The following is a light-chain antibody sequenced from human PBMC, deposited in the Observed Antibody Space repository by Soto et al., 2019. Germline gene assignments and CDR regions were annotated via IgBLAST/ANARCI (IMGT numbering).Light chain of an antibody. CDR2: GAS. CDR3: QQIGSSPWT. CDR1: QSVSRSF. Sequence: EIVLTQSPGTLSLSPRERATLSCRASQSVSRSFLVWYQQKAGQAPRLLIYGASSRATGVLDRFSGSLSVTDLTLSISRLAREDSAVYYCQQIGSSPWTFGQGTKVAI. V-gene: IGKV3-20*01. J-gene: IGKJ1*01.